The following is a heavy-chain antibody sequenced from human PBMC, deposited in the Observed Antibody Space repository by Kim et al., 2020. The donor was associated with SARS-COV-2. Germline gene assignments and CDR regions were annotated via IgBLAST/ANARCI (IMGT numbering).Heavy chain of an antibody. CDR2: INTNTGNP. D-gene: IGHD3-16*02. CDR3: ARVSLDYDYIWGSYRLAWFDP. CDR1: GYTFTSYA. J-gene: IGHJ5*02. Sequence: ASVKVSCKASGYTFTSYAMNWVRQAPGQGLEWMGWINTNTGNPTYAQGFTGRFVFSLDTSVSTAYLQISSLKAEDTAVYYCARVSLDYDYIWGSYRLAWFDPWGQGTLVTVSS. V-gene: IGHV7-4-1*02.